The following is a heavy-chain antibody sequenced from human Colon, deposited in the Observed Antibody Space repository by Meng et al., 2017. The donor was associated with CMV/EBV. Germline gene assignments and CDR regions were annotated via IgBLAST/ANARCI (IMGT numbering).Heavy chain of an antibody. J-gene: IGHJ4*02. CDR2: ISTYNGNA. CDR1: GYTFSNYG. D-gene: IGHD2-8*01. Sequence: ASVKVSCKASGYTFSNYGISWVRQASGQGLEWMGWISTYNGNANYAQKFQGRATMTTDTSTSTAYMELRSLRSDDTAVYYCARVGGQYCTNGVCYSAYYFDYWGQGTPVTVSS. CDR3: ARVGGQYCTNGVCYSAYYFDY. V-gene: IGHV1-18*01.